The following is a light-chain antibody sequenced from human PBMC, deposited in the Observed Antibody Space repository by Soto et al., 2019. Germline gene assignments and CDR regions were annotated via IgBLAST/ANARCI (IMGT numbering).Light chain of an antibody. J-gene: IGKJ1*01. CDR3: QQSYSGPRT. CDR2: AAS. CDR1: QSISTY. Sequence: DIQMTQSPSSLGASVGDRVTVSCRTSQSISTYLNWFQQRPGKAPKLLIYAASSLHDGVPSRFSGSGSGTDFTLTISRLQPEDFATYYCQQSYSGPRTFGQGTKV. V-gene: IGKV1-39*01.